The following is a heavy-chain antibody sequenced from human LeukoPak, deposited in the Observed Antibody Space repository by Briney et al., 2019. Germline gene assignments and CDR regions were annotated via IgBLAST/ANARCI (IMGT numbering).Heavy chain of an antibody. Sequence: PSETLSLTCTVSGGSISSYYWSLIRQPAGKGLEWIGRIYTSGSTNYNPSLKSRVTMSVDTSKNQFSLKLSSVTAADTAVYYCARNRPSDLLEWYYFDYWGQGTLVTVSS. CDR3: ARNRPSDLLEWYYFDY. V-gene: IGHV4-4*07. J-gene: IGHJ4*02. CDR1: GGSISSYY. D-gene: IGHD3-3*01. CDR2: IYTSGST.